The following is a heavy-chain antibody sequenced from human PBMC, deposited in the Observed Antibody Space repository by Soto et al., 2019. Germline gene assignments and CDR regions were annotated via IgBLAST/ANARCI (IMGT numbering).Heavy chain of an antibody. CDR3: PRAYHEWTANYYSGMDV. CDR2: IYPGDSDT. Sequence: GACLKVSCKGSGYSFTSYWIVWVRQMPGKGLEWVGIIYPGDSDTRYSPSFQGQVTIAADKSISTAYLQWSSLKASDTAMYYCPRAYHEWTANYYSGMDVWAKGPRSPSP. D-gene: IGHD2-2*01. CDR1: GYSFTSYW. J-gene: IGHJ6*02. V-gene: IGHV5-51*01.